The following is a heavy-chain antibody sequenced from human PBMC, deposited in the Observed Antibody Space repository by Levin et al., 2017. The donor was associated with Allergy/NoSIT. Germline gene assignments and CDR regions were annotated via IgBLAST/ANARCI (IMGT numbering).Heavy chain of an antibody. J-gene: IGHJ4*02. V-gene: IGHV3-30*04. Sequence: GGSLRLSCAASGFTFSSYAMHWVRQAPGKGLEWVAVISYDGSNKYYADSVKGRFTISRDNSKNTLYLQMNSLRAEDTAVYYCARDPSSSSWPYYFDYWGQGTLVTVSS. CDR1: GFTFSSYA. CDR3: ARDPSSSSWPYYFDY. D-gene: IGHD6-13*01. CDR2: ISYDGSNK.